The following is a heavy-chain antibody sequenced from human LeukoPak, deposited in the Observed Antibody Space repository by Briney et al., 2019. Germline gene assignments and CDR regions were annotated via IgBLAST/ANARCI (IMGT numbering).Heavy chain of an antibody. CDR1: GGSISSYY. CDR3: ASQDYDYVWGSYRSIFDY. J-gene: IGHJ4*02. V-gene: IGHV4-4*07. D-gene: IGHD3-16*02. Sequence: SETLSLTCTVSGGSISSYYWSWIRQPAGKGLEWIGRIYTSGSTNYNPSLKSRVTMSVDTSKNQFSLKLSSVTAADTAVYYCASQDYDYVWGSYRSIFDYWGQGTLVTVSS. CDR2: IYTSGST.